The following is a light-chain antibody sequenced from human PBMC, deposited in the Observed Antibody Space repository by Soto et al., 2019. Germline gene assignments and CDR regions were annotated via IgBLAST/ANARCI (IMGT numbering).Light chain of an antibody. V-gene: IGLV2-8*01. Sequence: QSALTQPPSASGSRGQSVTISCTGTSSDVGGYNYVSWYQQHPGKAPKLVIFEVNKRPSGVPDRFSGSKSGNTASLTVSGLQADDEADYYCCSGAGSNNYVFGTGTKLTVL. CDR3: CSGAGSNNYV. CDR1: SSDVGGYNY. J-gene: IGLJ1*01. CDR2: EVN.